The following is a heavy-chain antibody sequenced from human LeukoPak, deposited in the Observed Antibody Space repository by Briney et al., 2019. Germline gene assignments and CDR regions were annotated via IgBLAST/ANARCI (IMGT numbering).Heavy chain of an antibody. CDR2: ISAYNGNT. Sequence: ASVKVSCKASGYTFTSYGITWLRQAPGQGLEWMGWISAYNGNTNYAQKLQGRVTMITDTSTSTAYMELRNLRSDDTAFYYCARDDLDCSGGTCYPDNYWGQGTLVAVSS. CDR1: GYTFTSYG. CDR3: ARDDLDCSGGTCYPDNY. J-gene: IGHJ4*02. D-gene: IGHD2-15*01. V-gene: IGHV1-18*01.